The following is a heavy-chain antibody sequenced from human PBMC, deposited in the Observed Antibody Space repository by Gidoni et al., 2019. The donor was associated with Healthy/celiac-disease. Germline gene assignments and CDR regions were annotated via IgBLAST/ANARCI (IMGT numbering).Heavy chain of an antibody. Sequence: QVQLVQSGAEVKKPGASVKVSCKASGYTFTSYDINWVRQATGQGLEWMGWMNPNSGNTGYAQKFQGRVTMTRNTSISTAYMELSSLRSEDTAVYYCARGMRQQLGNYYYYGMDVWGQGTTVTVSS. CDR1: GYTFTSYD. J-gene: IGHJ6*02. V-gene: IGHV1-8*01. CDR3: ARGMRQQLGNYYYYGMDV. D-gene: IGHD6-13*01. CDR2: MNPNSGNT.